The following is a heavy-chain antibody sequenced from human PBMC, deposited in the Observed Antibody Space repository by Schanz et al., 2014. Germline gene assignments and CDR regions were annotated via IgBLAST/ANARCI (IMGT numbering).Heavy chain of an antibody. CDR1: GFTFGNFF. CDR3: ARDMTIAPA. CDR2: IRFDASHK. J-gene: IGHJ5*02. V-gene: IGHV3-30*02. Sequence: VQLVESGGGLVQPGGSLRLSCAASGFTFGNFFMSWVRQAPGKGLEWVAFIRFDASHKYYADSVKGRFTISRDNSKNTLYLQMDTLRVEDTAMFYCARDMTIAPAWGQGTLVTVSS. D-gene: IGHD6-13*01.